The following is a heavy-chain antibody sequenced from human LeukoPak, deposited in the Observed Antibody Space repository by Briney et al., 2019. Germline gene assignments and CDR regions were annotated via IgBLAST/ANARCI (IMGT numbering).Heavy chain of an antibody. CDR2: ISSSGST. CDR3: ARVATVAEPYNWFDP. CDR1: GDSISSGDYY. V-gene: IGHV4-61*02. D-gene: IGHD6-19*01. Sequence: SQTLSLTCTVSGDSISSGDYYWSWIRQPAGKGLEWIGRISSSGSTNYNPSLKSRVTISVDTSKNQFSLKLSSVTAADTAVYYCARVATVAEPYNWFDPWGQGTLVTVSS. J-gene: IGHJ5*02.